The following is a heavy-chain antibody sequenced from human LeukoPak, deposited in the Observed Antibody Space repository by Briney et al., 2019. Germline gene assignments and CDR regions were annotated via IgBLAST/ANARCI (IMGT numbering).Heavy chain of an antibody. CDR1: GYTFTSYD. CDR3: AREGCTNGVCYPYYYYYMDV. D-gene: IGHD2-8*01. CDR2: MNPNSGNT. Sequence: ASVKVSCKASGYTFTSYDIKWMRQATGQGLEWMGWMNPNSGNTGYAQKFQGRVTITRNTSISTAYMELSSLRSEDTAVYYCAREGCTNGVCYPYYYYYMDVWGKGTTVTVSS. J-gene: IGHJ6*03. V-gene: IGHV1-8*03.